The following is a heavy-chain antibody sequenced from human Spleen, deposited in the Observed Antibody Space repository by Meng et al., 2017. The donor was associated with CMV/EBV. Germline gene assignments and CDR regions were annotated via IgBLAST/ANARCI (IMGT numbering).Heavy chain of an antibody. D-gene: IGHD3-3*01. CDR2: IIPIFGTA. Sequence: SVKVSCKASGGTFSSYAISWVRQAPGQGLEWMGGIIPIFGTANYAQKFQGRVTITTDESTSTAYMELSSLRSEDTAVYYCARTVLQFLGWLLSGDYYYYYGMDVWGQGTTVTVSS. V-gene: IGHV1-69*05. CDR3: ARTVLQFLGWLLSGDYYYYYGMDV. CDR1: GGTFSSYA. J-gene: IGHJ6*02.